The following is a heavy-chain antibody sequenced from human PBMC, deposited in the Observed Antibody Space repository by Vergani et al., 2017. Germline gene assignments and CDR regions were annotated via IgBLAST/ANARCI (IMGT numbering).Heavy chain of an antibody. CDR1: GGSISSYY. D-gene: IGHD3-16*01. CDR2: IYYSGST. CDR3: AREVWGNDYYYYYMDV. J-gene: IGHJ6*03. Sequence: QVQLQESGPGLVKPSETLSLTCTVSGGSISSYYWSWIRQPPGKGLEWFGYIYYSGSTNYNPSLKSRVTISVDTSKNQFSLKLSSVTAADTAVYYCAREVWGNDYYYYYMDVWGKGTTVTVSS. V-gene: IGHV4-59*01.